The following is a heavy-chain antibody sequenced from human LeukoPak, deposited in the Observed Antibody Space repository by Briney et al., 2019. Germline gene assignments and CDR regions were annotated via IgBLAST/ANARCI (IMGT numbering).Heavy chain of an antibody. D-gene: IGHD3-22*01. CDR2: IYYSGST. CDR1: GGSISSYY. J-gene: IGHJ4*02. V-gene: IGHV4-59*01. CDR3: ARRNASSGYYYNL. Sequence: SETLSLTCTVSGGSISSYYWSWIRQPPGKGLGWSGYIYYSGSTNYNPSLKSRVTISVDTSKNQFSLKLSSVTAADTAVYYCARRNASSGYYYNLWGQGTLVTVSA.